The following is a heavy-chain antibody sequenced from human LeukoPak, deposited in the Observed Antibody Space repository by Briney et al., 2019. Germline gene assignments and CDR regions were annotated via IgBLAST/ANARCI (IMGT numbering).Heavy chain of an antibody. J-gene: IGHJ5*02. CDR3: ARGGLTMST. V-gene: IGHV3-11*01. D-gene: IGHD3-16*01. CDR2: ISNSGSII. CDR1: GFIFSDYY. Sequence: RGSLRLSCAASGFIFSDYYMSWIRQAPGKGLEWVSYISNSGSIIYYVDSVKGRFTISRDNAKKSLYLQMNSLRAEDTAMYYCARGGLTMSTWGQGTLVTVSS.